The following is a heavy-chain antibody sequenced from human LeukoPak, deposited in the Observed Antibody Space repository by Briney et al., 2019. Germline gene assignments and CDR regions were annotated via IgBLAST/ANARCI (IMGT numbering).Heavy chain of an antibody. CDR3: ATADVAVAGTPDY. D-gene: IGHD6-19*01. CDR2: FDPEDGET. V-gene: IGHV1-24*01. J-gene: IGHJ4*02. CDR1: GYTLTELS. Sequence: ASVKVSCKVSGYTLTELSMHWVRQAPGKGLEWMGRFDPEDGETIYAQKFHGRVTMTEDTSTNTAYMELSSLRSEGTAVYYCATADVAVAGTPDYWGQGTLVTVSS.